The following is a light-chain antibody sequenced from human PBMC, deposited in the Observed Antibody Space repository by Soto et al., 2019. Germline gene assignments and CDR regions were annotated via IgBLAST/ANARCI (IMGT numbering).Light chain of an antibody. Sequence: EIVLTQSPATLSLSPGERATLSCRASQSVSSYLAWYQQKPGQAPRLLIYGASSRATGIPDRFSGGGSETDFSLTISRLEPEDSAVYYCQQYGSSPLTFGQGTKVDI. J-gene: IGKJ1*01. V-gene: IGKV3-20*01. CDR2: GAS. CDR3: QQYGSSPLT. CDR1: QSVSSY.